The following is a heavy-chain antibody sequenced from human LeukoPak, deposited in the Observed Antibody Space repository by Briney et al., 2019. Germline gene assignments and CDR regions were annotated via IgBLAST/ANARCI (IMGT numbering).Heavy chain of an antibody. V-gene: IGHV4-30-2*01. Sequence: SQTLSLTCAVSGGSISSGGYSWSWIRQPPGKGLEWMVYIYHSGSTYYNPSLKSRVTISVDRSKNQFSLKLSSVTAADTAVYYCARVGATDYFDYWGQGTLVTVSS. CDR1: GGSISSGGYS. CDR3: ARVGATDYFDY. J-gene: IGHJ4*02. CDR2: IYHSGST. D-gene: IGHD1-26*01.